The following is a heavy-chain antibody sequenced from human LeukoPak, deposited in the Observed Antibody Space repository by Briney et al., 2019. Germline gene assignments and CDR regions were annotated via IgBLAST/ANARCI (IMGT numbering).Heavy chain of an antibody. CDR2: IRSKAYGGTT. J-gene: IGHJ4*02. D-gene: IGHD1-1*01. Sequence: DPGGSLRLSCSASGFTFGDYAMSWVRQAPGEGLEWVGFIRSKAYGGTTEYAAPVEGRFSISRDDSKSIAYLQMNSPKTEDTAVYYCSRDLNWSFDYWGQGILVTVSS. CDR3: SRDLNWSFDY. CDR1: GFTFGDYA. V-gene: IGHV3-49*04.